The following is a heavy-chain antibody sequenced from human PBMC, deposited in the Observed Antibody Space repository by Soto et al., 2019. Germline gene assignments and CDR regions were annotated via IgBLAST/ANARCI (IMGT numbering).Heavy chain of an antibody. CDR2: IYHSGST. D-gene: IGHD4-17*01. CDR3: AREKGGDYGEYDNWFDP. Sequence: SETLSLTCAVSGGSISSGGYSWSWIRQPPGKGLEWIGYIYHSGSTYYNPSLKSRVTISVDRSKNQFSLKLSSVTAADTAVYYCAREKGGDYGEYDNWFDPRGQGTLVTVSS. CDR1: GGSISSGGYS. J-gene: IGHJ5*02. V-gene: IGHV4-30-2*01.